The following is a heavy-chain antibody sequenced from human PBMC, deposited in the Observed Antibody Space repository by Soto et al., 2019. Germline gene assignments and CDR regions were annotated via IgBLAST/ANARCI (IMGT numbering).Heavy chain of an antibody. Sequence: QPPGKGLEWIGEINHSGSTNYNPSLKSRVTISVDTSKNQFSLKLSSVTAADFFFQAEDGIRGVRSVSAFLLNRSSDL. D-gene: IGHD3-10*02. V-gene: IGHV4-34*01. CDR3: DGIRGVRSVSAFLLNRSSDL. J-gene: IGHJ2*01. CDR2: INHSGST.